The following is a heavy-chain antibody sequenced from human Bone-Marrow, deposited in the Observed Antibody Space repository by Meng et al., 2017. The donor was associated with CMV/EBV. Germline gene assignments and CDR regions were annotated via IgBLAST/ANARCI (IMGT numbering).Heavy chain of an antibody. CDR1: GYTFTSYD. J-gene: IGHJ6*02. CDR3: VIEASSEYCTTTSCYTVYAMDV. CDR2: MNPNSSNT. V-gene: IGHV1-8*01. Sequence: ASVKVSCKASGYTFTSYDINWVRQATGQGLEWMGWMNPNSSNTGYAQKFQGRVTMTRNTSIKTAYMELSSLRSEDTAVYYCVIEASSEYCTTTSCYTVYAMDVWGQGTTVTVSS. D-gene: IGHD2-2*02.